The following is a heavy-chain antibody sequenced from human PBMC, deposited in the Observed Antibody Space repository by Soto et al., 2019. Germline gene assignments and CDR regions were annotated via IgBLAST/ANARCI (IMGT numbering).Heavy chain of an antibody. CDR1: GYTSTSYG. CDR3: ARDRTYYYDSSGYYPDY. V-gene: IGHV1-18*01. CDR2: ISAYNGNT. Sequence: ASVKVSCKASGYTSTSYGISWVRQAPGQGLEWMGWISAYNGNTNYAQKLQGRVTMTTDTSTSTAYMELRSLRSDDTAVYYCARDRTYYYDSSGYYPDYWGQGTLVTVSS. D-gene: IGHD3-22*01. J-gene: IGHJ4*02.